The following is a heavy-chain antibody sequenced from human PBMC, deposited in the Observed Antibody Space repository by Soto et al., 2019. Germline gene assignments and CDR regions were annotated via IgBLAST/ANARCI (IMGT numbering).Heavy chain of an antibody. CDR1: GVSISSYY. Sequence: QVQLQESGQGLVKPSETLSLTCTVSGVSISSYYWSWIRQPPGKGLEWIGYIKYSGSTNYNPSLKSRVTISVDTSKNQFSLKLSSVPAADTAVYYCAREGVTRNYYYYGMDVWGHGTTVTVSS. CDR3: AREGVTRNYYYYGMDV. CDR2: IKYSGST. V-gene: IGHV4-59*01. J-gene: IGHJ6*02. D-gene: IGHD2-21*02.